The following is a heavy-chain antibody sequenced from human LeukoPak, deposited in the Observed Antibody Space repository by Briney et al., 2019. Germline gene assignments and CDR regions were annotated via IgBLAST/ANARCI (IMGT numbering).Heavy chain of an antibody. D-gene: IGHD3-10*01. V-gene: IGHV3-53*05. CDR1: GFTVSSTY. CDR2: TYSGGST. Sequence: PGGSLRLSCLASGFTVSSTYMSWVRQAPGKGLEWVSVTYSGGSTYYADSVKGRFTISRDNSKNSLYLQMNSLRTEDTALYYCAKAGARHYYYYYMDVWGKGTTVTVSS. J-gene: IGHJ6*03. CDR3: AKAGARHYYYYYMDV.